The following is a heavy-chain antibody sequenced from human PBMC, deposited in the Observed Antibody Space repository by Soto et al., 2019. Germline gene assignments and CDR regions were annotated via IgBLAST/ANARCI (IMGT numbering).Heavy chain of an antibody. J-gene: IGHJ5*02. CDR2: IYPGDTDT. CDR1: GYSFTNYW. D-gene: IGHD3-3*01. V-gene: IGHV5-51*01. CDR3: ARRGNYEMRWLDP. Sequence: EVQLVQCGSDVKKPGESLKISCKGSGYSFTNYWIGWVRQMPGKGLEWMGIIYPGDTDTRYSPSFQGQVTISADKSLNTAYLQWSSLKSSDTAMYYCARRGNYEMRWLDPWGQGTLVTVSS.